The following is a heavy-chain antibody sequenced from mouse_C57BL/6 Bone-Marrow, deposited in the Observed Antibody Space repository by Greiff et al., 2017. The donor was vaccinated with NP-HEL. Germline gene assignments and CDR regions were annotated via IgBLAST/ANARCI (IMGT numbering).Heavy chain of an antibody. Sequence: EVQVVESGGGLVQPGGSLKLSCAASGFTFSDYYMYWVRQTPEKRLEWVAYISNGGGSTYYPDTVKGRFTISSDNATNTLYLQMSRLKSEDTAMYYCARQGPYYYGSSYGYFDVWGTGTTVTVSS. V-gene: IGHV5-12*01. CDR2: ISNGGGST. CDR1: GFTFSDYY. J-gene: IGHJ1*03. CDR3: ARQGPYYYGSSYGYFDV. D-gene: IGHD1-1*01.